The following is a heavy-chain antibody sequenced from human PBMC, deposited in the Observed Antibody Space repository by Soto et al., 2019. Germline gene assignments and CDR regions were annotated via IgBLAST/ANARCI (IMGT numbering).Heavy chain of an antibody. J-gene: IGHJ5*02. CDR1: GGSSSSYY. Sequence: SETLSLTWTVSGGSSSSYYWSWIRQPPGKGLEWIGYIYYSGSTNYNPSLKSRVTISVDRSKNQFSLKLSSVTAADTAVYYCARVPSPWGQGTLVTVSS. CDR3: ARVPSP. CDR2: IYYSGST. V-gene: IGHV4-59*12.